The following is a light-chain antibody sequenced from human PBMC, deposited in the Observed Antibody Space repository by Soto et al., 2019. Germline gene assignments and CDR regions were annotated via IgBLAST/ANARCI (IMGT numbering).Light chain of an antibody. CDR2: EVS. J-gene: IGLJ1*01. V-gene: IGLV2-8*01. Sequence: QSALTQPRSVSGSAGQSVTISCTGTSTDVGGYNYVSWYQQHPGKAPKLMIYEVSKRPSGVPDRFSGSKSGNTASLTVSGLQAEDEADYYCSSYAGNNIHYVFGTGTKVTVL. CDR1: STDVGGYNY. CDR3: SSYAGNNIHYV.